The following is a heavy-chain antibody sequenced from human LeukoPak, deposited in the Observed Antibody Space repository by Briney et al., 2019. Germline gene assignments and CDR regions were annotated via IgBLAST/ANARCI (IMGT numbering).Heavy chain of an antibody. V-gene: IGHV1-69*01. CDR3: ARDVRYCSSTSCYYYYYYYMDV. J-gene: IGHJ6*03. CDR1: GGTFSSYA. CDR2: IIPIFGTA. D-gene: IGHD2-2*01. Sequence: SVKVSCKASGGTFSSYAISWVRQAPGQGLEWMGGIIPIFGTANYAQKFQGRVTITADESTSTAYMELSSLRSEDTAVYYCARDVRYCSSTSCYYYYYYYMDVWGKGTTVTVSS.